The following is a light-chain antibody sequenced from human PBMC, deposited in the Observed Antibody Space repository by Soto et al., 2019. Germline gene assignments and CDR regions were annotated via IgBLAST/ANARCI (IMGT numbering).Light chain of an antibody. CDR1: SSDVGAYDY. CDR3: SSYTSSSTRV. V-gene: IGLV2-14*03. CDR2: EVS. J-gene: IGLJ1*01. Sequence: QSVLTQPASVSGSPGQSITISCTGTSSDVGAYDYVSWYQQHPDKAPKLMIYEVSNRPSGVSNRFSGSKSVNTATLTISGLQADDEADYYCSSYTSSSTRVFGTRTKVT.